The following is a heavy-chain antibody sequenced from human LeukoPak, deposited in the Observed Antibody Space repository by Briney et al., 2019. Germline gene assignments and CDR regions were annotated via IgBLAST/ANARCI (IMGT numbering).Heavy chain of an antibody. Sequence: ASVKVSCKASGHTFTNDEIHWVRQATGQGLKWMGWMNPSSGNTGYAQKFQGRLTMTRNTSISTAYMDLSSLRSDDTAVYYCARRDCTTGACRFDDWGQGTRVSVSP. V-gene: IGHV1-8*01. J-gene: IGHJ4*02. CDR3: ARRDCTTGACRFDD. D-gene: IGHD2-8*01. CDR2: MNPSSGNT. CDR1: GHTFTNDE.